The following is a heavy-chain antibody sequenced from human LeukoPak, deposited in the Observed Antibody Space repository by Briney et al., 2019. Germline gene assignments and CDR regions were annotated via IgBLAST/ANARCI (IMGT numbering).Heavy chain of an antibody. V-gene: IGHV4-59*01. CDR2: IYYSGTT. D-gene: IGHD6-13*01. CDR1: GGTISSYY. Sequence: PSETLSLTCTASGGTISSYYWSWIRQPPGKGLEWIGYIYYSGTTNYNPSLKSRVTISVDTSKIQFSLKLSSVTAADTAVYYCARGVYIAAAQYGYWGQGTLVTVSS. CDR3: ARGVYIAAAQYGY. J-gene: IGHJ4*02.